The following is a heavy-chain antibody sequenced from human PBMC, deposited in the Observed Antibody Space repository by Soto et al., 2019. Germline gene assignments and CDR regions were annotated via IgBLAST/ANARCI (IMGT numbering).Heavy chain of an antibody. J-gene: IGHJ4*02. V-gene: IGHV1-69*13. CDR1: GGTFSSYA. CDR3: AKDYYDSSGYYYY. D-gene: IGHD3-22*01. CDR2: IIPIFGTA. Sequence: SVKVSCKASGGTFSSYAISWVRQAPGQGLEWMGGIIPIFGTANYAQKFQGRVTITADESTSTAYMELSSLRSEDTAVYYCAKDYYDSSGYYYYWGQGTLVTVSS.